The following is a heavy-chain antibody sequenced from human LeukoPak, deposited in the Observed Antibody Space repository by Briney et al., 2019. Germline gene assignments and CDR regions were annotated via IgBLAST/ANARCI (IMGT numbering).Heavy chain of an antibody. V-gene: IGHV3-23*01. J-gene: IGHJ4*02. CDR3: AKDADISVELVVITSFDS. Sequence: GGTLRLSCAASRFTFSTYGMNWVRQTPGKGLEWVSAISGSGNRAYHADSVKGRFTISRDNSKNMLYLQMNSLRAEDAALYYCAKDADISVELVVITSFDSWGQGTLVTVSS. CDR1: RFTFSTYG. D-gene: IGHD3-22*01. CDR2: ISGSGNRA.